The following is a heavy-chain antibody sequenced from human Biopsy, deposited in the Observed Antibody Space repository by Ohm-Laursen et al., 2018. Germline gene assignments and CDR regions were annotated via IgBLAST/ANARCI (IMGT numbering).Heavy chain of an antibody. CDR1: GGPSSNYA. CDR2: IVPVLGHL. J-gene: IGHJ4*02. Sequence: SVKVSCNASGGPSSNYAFSWVRQAPGQGLEWVGRIVPVLGHLNYAQRFQGRVSITADKSTSYVFMELSRLTSGDTAVYYCATDADGYYTEFDYWGPGTLVTVSS. V-gene: IGHV1-69*04. CDR3: ATDADGYYTEFDY. D-gene: IGHD3-3*01.